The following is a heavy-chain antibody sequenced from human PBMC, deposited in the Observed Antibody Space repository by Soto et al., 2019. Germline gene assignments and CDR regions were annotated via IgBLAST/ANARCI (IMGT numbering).Heavy chain of an antibody. J-gene: IGHJ4*02. Sequence: GGSLRLSCAASGFAFSNCAMSWVRQAPGKGLEWVSTIKTSGDTTFYADPVKGRFTTSRDESKNTLYLQMNSLRAEDTATYYCTKDVTGDIGADFWGQGTPVTVSS. V-gene: IGHV3-23*05. CDR1: GFAFSNCA. CDR3: TKDVTGDIGADF. CDR2: IKTSGDTT. D-gene: IGHD2-21*02.